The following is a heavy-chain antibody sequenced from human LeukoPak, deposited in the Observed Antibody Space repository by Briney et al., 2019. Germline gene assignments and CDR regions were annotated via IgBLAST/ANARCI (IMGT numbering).Heavy chain of an antibody. J-gene: IGHJ3*02. CDR2: IYYSGST. CDR1: GGSISSYY. CDR3: ARDYIVATIPWAFDI. V-gene: IGHV4-59*12. D-gene: IGHD5-12*01. Sequence: SETLSLTCTVSGGSISSYYWSWIRQPPGKGLEWIGYIYYSGSTYYNPSLKSRVTISVDTSKNQFSLKLSSVTAADTAVYYCARDYIVATIPWAFDIWGQGTMVTVSS.